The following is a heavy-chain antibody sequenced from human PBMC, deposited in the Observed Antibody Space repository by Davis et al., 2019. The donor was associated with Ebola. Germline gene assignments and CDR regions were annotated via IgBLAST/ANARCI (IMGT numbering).Heavy chain of an antibody. CDR3: AGDSIRFLVSACVV. D-gene: IGHD3-3*01. J-gene: IGHJ6*02. V-gene: IGHV1-18*01. CDR2: ISAYNGNT. CDR1: GYTFTSYG. Sequence: ASVKVSCKASGYTFTSYGISWVRQAPGQGLEWMGWISAYNGNTNYAQKLQGRVTMTRDTSTSTVYMELSSLRSEDTAVYYCAGDSIRFLVSACVVWGQGTTVTVSS.